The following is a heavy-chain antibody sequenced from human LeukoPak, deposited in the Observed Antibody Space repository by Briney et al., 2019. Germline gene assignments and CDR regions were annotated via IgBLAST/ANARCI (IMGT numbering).Heavy chain of an antibody. D-gene: IGHD6-13*01. V-gene: IGHV4-59*01. CDR3: ARGVYIAAAQYAY. CDR1: GGSISSYY. CDR2: IYYSGTT. J-gene: IGHJ4*02. Sequence: SETLSLTCTVSGGSISSYYWSWIRQPPGKGLEWIGYIYYSGTTNYDPSLKSRVTISVDTSKNQFSLKLSSVTAADTAVYYCARGVYIAAAQYAYWGQGTLVTVSS.